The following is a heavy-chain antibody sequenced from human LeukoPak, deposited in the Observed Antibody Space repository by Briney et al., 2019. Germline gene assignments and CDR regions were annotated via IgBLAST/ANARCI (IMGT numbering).Heavy chain of an antibody. J-gene: IGHJ4*02. V-gene: IGHV3-30*02. Sequence: PGGSLRLSCPASGFTFSSYGMHWVRQAPGKGLEWVAFIRYDGSNKYYADSVKGRFTISRDNSKNTLYLQMNSLRADDTAVYYCAKDGGTHFDHWGQGTLVTVSS. CDR2: IRYDGSNK. CDR3: AKDGGTHFDH. CDR1: GFTFSSYG. D-gene: IGHD1-26*01.